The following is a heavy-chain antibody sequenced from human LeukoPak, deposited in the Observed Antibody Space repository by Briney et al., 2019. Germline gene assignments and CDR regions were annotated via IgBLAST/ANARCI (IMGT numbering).Heavy chain of an antibody. CDR1: GRSISIYY. J-gene: IGHJ4*02. V-gene: IGHV4-59*01. Sequence: KPSQTPSLTCTVSGRSISIYYSSWIRQPPRKRLEWVGYIYYTGSTNYNPSIRSRVTISVDTSKNQFSVKLSSVTAADTAVYYCARSHGSGSYYNLNDYWGQGTLVTVSS. CDR2: IYYTGST. CDR3: ARSHGSGSYYNLNDY. D-gene: IGHD3-10*01.